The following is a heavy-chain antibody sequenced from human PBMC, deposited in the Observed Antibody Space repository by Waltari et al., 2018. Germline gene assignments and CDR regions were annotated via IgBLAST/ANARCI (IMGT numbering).Heavy chain of an antibody. V-gene: IGHV4-34*01. CDR2: SNHSGST. CDR1: GGSFSGYY. Sequence: QVQLQQWGAGLLKPSETLSLTCAVYGGSFSGYYWSWIRQPPGKGLEWIGESNHSGSTNSNPSLKSRVTISVDTSKNQFSLKLSSVTAADTAVYYCARGRKGSGYYFDYWGQGTLVTVSS. J-gene: IGHJ4*02. D-gene: IGHD1-26*01. CDR3: ARGRKGSGYYFDY.